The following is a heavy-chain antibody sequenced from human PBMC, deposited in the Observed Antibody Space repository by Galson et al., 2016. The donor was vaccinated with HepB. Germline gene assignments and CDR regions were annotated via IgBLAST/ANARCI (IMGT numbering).Heavy chain of an antibody. D-gene: IGHD5-12*01. CDR1: GFTLSTRYN. CDR2: ISGSRSYI. V-gene: IGHV3-21*06. J-gene: IGHJ4*02. CDR3: ARASTWIPSLDY. Sequence: SLRLSCAAFGFTLSTRYNMNWVRQAPGKGLEWVASISGSRSYIIYADSVKGRFTISRDDAKNSLYLQMNSLRVEDTAVYYCARASTWIPSLDYWGQGSLSPSPQ.